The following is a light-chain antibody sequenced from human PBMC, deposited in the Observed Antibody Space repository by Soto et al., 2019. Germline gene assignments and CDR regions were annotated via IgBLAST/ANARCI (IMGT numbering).Light chain of an antibody. J-gene: IGKJ5*01. CDR1: QSIGDS. CDR2: DVS. V-gene: IGKV1-5*01. CDR3: QQYSTYPIT. Sequence: DIQMTQSPSTLSASVGDRVTITCRASQSIGDSLAWYQQKPGKAPYLLISDVSSLERGVPSRFSGSGSGTEFTLTISSMQPDDFATYYCQQYSTYPITFGQGTRLEIK.